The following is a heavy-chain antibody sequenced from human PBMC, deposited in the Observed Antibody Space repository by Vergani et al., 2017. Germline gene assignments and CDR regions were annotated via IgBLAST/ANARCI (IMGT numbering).Heavy chain of an antibody. J-gene: IGHJ3*02. D-gene: IGHD3-10*01. Sequence: QVQLVQSGAEVKKPGSSVKVSCKASGGTFSSYAISWVRQAPGQGLEWMGGIIPIFGTANYAQKFQGRVTITADESTSTAYMELSSLRSEDTAVYYCAGDRAEHPSEFGVVIDAFDIWGQGTMVTVSS. CDR3: AGDRAEHPSEFGVVIDAFDI. CDR2: IIPIFGTA. CDR1: GGTFSSYA. V-gene: IGHV1-69*01.